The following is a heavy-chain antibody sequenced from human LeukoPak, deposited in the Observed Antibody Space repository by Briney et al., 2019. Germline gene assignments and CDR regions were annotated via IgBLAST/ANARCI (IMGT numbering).Heavy chain of an antibody. J-gene: IGHJ4*02. Sequence: ASVKVSCKASGYTFINYDINWVRQAPGQGLEWMGWINPNSGGTNYAQKFQGRVTMTRDTSISTAYMELSRLRSDDTAVYYCARDHYHHYYDSSGYYGTGYWGQGTLVTVSS. V-gene: IGHV1-2*02. CDR1: GYTFINYD. CDR2: INPNSGGT. D-gene: IGHD3-22*01. CDR3: ARDHYHHYYDSSGYYGTGY.